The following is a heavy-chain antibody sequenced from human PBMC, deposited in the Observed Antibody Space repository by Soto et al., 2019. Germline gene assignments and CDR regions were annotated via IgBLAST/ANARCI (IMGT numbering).Heavy chain of an antibody. CDR1: GFTFSSYG. J-gene: IGHJ6*02. CDR3: AKDYRGSGSYYKTYYYYGMDV. Sequence: GGSLRLSCAASGFTFSSYGMHWVRQAPGKGLEWVAVISYDGSNKYYADSVKGRFTISRDNSKNTLYLQMNSLRAEDTAVYYCAKDYRGSGSYYKTYYYYGMDVWGQGTTVTVSS. V-gene: IGHV3-30*18. D-gene: IGHD3-10*01. CDR2: ISYDGSNK.